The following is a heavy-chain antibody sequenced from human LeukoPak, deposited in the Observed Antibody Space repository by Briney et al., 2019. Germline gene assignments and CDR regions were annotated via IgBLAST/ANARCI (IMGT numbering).Heavy chain of an antibody. CDR1: GGSISSYY. CDR2: IYSSGST. CDR3: ARQYSSSTSFDP. V-gene: IGHV4-59*08. Sequence: SETLSLTCTVSGGSISSYYWSWIRQPPGEGLEWIGYIYSSGSTNYNPSLKSRVTISVDTSKNQFSLKLSSVTAADTAVYYCARQYSSSTSFDPWGQGTLVTVSS. D-gene: IGHD6-13*01. J-gene: IGHJ5*02.